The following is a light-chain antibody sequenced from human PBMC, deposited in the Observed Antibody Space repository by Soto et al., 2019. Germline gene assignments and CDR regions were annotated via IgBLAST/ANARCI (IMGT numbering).Light chain of an antibody. CDR2: EGS. Sequence: QSALTQPASVSGSPGQSITISCTGTSSDVGSYNLVSWYQQHPGKAPKLMIYEGSKRPSGVSNRFSGSKSGNTASLTISGLQAEAEADYYCCSYAGISTSVFGGGTKVTVL. CDR1: SSDVGSYNL. J-gene: IGLJ2*01. CDR3: CSYAGISTSV. V-gene: IGLV2-23*01.